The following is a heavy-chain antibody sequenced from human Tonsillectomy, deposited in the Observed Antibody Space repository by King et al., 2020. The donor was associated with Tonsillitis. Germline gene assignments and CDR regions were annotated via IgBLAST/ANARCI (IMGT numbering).Heavy chain of an antibody. V-gene: IGHV4-61*02. J-gene: IGHJ4*02. CDR3: ASQYYYGSGGVFDY. Sequence: VQLQESGPGLVKPSQTLSLTCTVSGGSISSGSYYWSWIRQPAGKGLEWIGRIYTSGGTNYNPSLKGRVTMSVDTSKNQFSLKLSSVTAADTAVYYCASQYYYGSGGVFDYWGQGTLVTVSS. CDR1: GGSISSGSYY. D-gene: IGHD3-10*01. CDR2: IYTSGGT.